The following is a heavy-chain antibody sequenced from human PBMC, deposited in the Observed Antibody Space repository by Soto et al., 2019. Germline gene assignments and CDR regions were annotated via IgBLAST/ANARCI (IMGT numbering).Heavy chain of an antibody. J-gene: IGHJ5*02. Sequence: EVRLVESGGGLVKPGGPLRLSCAASGFTFSSYTMNWVRQAPGKGLGGVSSISSSSTSVYYADSVKGRFTISRDNAKNSLYLQMNSLRAEDTAVYYCASGPYFEILTGYFDPWGQGTLVTVSS. CDR3: ASGPYFEILTGYFDP. CDR1: GFTFSSYT. D-gene: IGHD3-9*01. V-gene: IGHV3-21*01. CDR2: ISSSSTSV.